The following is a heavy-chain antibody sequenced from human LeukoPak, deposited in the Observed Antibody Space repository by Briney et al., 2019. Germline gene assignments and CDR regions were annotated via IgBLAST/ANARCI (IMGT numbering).Heavy chain of an antibody. V-gene: IGHV3-23*01. CDR1: GFTFSSYA. J-gene: IGHJ4*02. CDR3: AKAPLPNYYDSSGYYYFDY. CDR2: ISGSGGST. D-gene: IGHD3-22*01. Sequence: GGSLRLSCAASGFTFSSYAMSWVRQAPGKGLEWVSAISGSGGSTYYADSVKGRFTISRDNSKNTLYLQMNSLRAEDTAVYYCAKAPLPNYYDSSGYYYFDYWGQGTLVTVSS.